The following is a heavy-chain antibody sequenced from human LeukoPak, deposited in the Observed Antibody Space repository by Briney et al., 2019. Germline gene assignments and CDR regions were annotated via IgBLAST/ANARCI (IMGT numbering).Heavy chain of an antibody. CDR3: AKVKLLWFGNRHPWRTEFGY. CDR1: GFTFSSYA. V-gene: IGHV3-23*01. D-gene: IGHD3-10*01. J-gene: IGHJ4*02. CDR2: ISGSGGST. Sequence: GGSLRLSCAASGFTFSSYAMSWVRQAPGKGLEWVSAISGSGGSTYYADSVKGRFTISRDNSKNTLYLQMNSLRAEDTAVYYCAKVKLLWFGNRHPWRTEFGYWGQGTLVTVSS.